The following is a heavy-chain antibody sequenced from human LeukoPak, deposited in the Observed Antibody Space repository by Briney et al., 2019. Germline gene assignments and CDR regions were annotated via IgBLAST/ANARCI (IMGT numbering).Heavy chain of an antibody. CDR3: AKGRGGGSYYVGGVTSFDY. CDR2: ISGSGGST. Sequence: PGGSLRLSCAASGFTFSSYAMSWVRQAPGKGLEWVSAISGSGGSTYYADSVKGRFTISRDNSKNTLYLQMNSLRAADTAVYYCAKGRGGGSYYVGGVTSFDYWGQGTLVTVSS. D-gene: IGHD1-26*01. CDR1: GFTFSSYA. J-gene: IGHJ4*02. V-gene: IGHV3-23*01.